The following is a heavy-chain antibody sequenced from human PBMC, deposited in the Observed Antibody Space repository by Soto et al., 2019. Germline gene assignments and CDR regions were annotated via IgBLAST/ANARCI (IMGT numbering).Heavy chain of an antibody. V-gene: IGHV5-51*01. D-gene: IGHD6-19*01. CDR1: GFSFTSYW. CDR2: IYPGDSDT. CDR3: ARRGAVDPSDAFDI. Sequence: PAESLNISCKVSGFSFTSYWIVWVLQMPGKGLEWMGIIYPGDSDTRYSPSFQGQVTISADKSISTAYLQWSSLKASDTAMYYCARRGAVDPSDAFDIWGQGTMFTVSS. J-gene: IGHJ3*02.